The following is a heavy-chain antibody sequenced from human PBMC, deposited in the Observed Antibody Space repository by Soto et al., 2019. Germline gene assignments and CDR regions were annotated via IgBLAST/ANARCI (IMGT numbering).Heavy chain of an antibody. Sequence: ASETLYLTCTVTDGSISSYYWSWIRQPPGKGMEWIGYIYYSGSTNYNPSHKSRVTISVDTSKNQFSLKLSSVTAAYTAVYYCARGVAARPIGYYFDYWGQGTLVTVS. J-gene: IGHJ4*02. CDR1: DGSISSYY. CDR3: ARGVAARPIGYYFDY. CDR2: IYYSGST. V-gene: IGHV4-59*01. D-gene: IGHD6-6*01.